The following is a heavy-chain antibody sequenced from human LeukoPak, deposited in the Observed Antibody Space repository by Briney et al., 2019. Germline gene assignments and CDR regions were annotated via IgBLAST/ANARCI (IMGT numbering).Heavy chain of an antibody. V-gene: IGHV4-59*08. CDR3: ARQVLMDPYYYGMDV. D-gene: IGHD2-8*01. CDR1: GGSINSYY. CDR2: IYHSGST. Sequence: SSETLSLTCTVSGGSINSYYWSWIRQPPGKGLEWIGYIYHSGSTNYNPSLKSRVTISVDTSKNQFSLKLNSVTAADTAVYYCARQVLMDPYYYGMDVWGQGTTVTVSS. J-gene: IGHJ6*02.